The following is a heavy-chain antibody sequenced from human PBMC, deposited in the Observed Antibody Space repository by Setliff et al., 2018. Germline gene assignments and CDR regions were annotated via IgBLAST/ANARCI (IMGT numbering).Heavy chain of an antibody. V-gene: IGHV4-59*02. Sequence: LSLTCSVSGVSVSGYFWSWIRQPPGKPLEWIGYISYSGSTNYNPSLKTRVSISEDTSRNQISLRLLSVSAADTAVYFCARDGAGHTESWKGHFGYWGQGTEVTVPQ. J-gene: IGHJ4*02. CDR2: ISYSGST. D-gene: IGHD1-1*01. CDR1: GVSVSGYF. CDR3: ARDGAGHTESWKGHFGY.